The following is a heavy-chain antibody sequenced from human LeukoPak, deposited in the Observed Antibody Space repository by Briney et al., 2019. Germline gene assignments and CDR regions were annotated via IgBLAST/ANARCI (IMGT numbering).Heavy chain of an antibody. J-gene: IGHJ4*02. V-gene: IGHV3-30*18. CDR1: GFTFSSYG. CDR3: AKSDSGWPNYFDY. D-gene: IGHD6-19*01. Sequence: GRSLRLSCAASGFTFSSYGMHWVRQAPGKGLEWVAVISYDGSNKYYADSVKGRFTISRDNSKNTLYLQMNSLRAEDTAVYYCAKSDSGWPNYFDYWGQGTLVTASS. CDR2: ISYDGSNK.